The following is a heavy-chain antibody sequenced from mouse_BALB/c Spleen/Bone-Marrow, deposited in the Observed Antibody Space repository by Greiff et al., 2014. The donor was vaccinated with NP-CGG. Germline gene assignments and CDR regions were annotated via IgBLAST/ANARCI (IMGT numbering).Heavy chain of an antibody. CDR3: TTLGRFAY. Sequence: VQLQQSGAELVKPGVSVKLSRKASGYTFTNYYMYWVKQRPGQDLEWIGEINPSNGGTNFNEKFKSKATLTVDKSSSTAYMQLSSLTSEDSAVYYCTTLGRFAYWGQGTPVTVSA. CDR2: INPSNGGT. D-gene: IGHD4-1*01. V-gene: IGHV1S81*02. J-gene: IGHJ3*01. CDR1: GYTFTNYY.